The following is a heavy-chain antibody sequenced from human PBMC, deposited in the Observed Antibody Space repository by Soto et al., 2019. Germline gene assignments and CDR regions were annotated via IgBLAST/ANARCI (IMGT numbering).Heavy chain of an antibody. Sequence: QVQMVQSGAEVKKPGASVKVSCKASGNSFTGYYVHWVRQGPGQGLEWMGWINPKSGGTNYAQKFQGRVTMTRDTSINTAYMELSSLRSDDTAVYFCARDGVVPTMDWGQGTLVTVSS. CDR2: INPKSGGT. D-gene: IGHD5-12*01. CDR1: GNSFTGYY. V-gene: IGHV1-2*02. J-gene: IGHJ4*02. CDR3: ARDGVVPTMD.